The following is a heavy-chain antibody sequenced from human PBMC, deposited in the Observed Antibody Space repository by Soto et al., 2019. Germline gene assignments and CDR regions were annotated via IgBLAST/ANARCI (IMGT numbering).Heavy chain of an antibody. CDR2: INPSGGST. CDR3: ARDLDYDSSGYYPRTDY. V-gene: IGHV1-46*01. Sequence: QVQLVQSGAEVKKPGASVKVSCKASGYTFTSYYMHWVRQAPGQGLEWMGIINPSGGSTSYAQKFQGRVTMTRDTSTSTVYMELSSLRSEDTAVYYCARDLDYDSSGYYPRTDYWGQGTLVTVSS. J-gene: IGHJ4*02. CDR1: GYTFTSYY. D-gene: IGHD3-22*01.